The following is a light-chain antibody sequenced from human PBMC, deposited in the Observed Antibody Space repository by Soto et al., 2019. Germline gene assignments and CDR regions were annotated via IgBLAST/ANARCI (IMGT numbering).Light chain of an antibody. CDR1: SSDVGTQNY. V-gene: IGLV2-14*01. CDR3: LSYTSSYTVV. Sequence: QSVLTQPASVSGSPGQSITISCTGSSSDVGTQNYVSWYQQHPDKAPKLMIYEVSDRTSGVSNRFSGSKSGNTASLTISGVQAEDEADYYCLSYTSSYTVVFGGGTKLTVL. J-gene: IGLJ2*01. CDR2: EVS.